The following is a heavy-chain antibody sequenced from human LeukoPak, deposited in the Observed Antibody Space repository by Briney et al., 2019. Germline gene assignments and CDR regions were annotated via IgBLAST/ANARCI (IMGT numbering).Heavy chain of an antibody. CDR2: INPSGGST. D-gene: IGHD1-7*01. CDR3: ASPSGTTGGFDY. V-gene: IGHV1-46*01. CDR1: GYTFTSYY. Sequence: ASVKVSCKASGYTFTSYYMHWVRQAPGQGLEWMGIINPSGGSTSYAQKFHGRVTMTRDTSTSSVYMELSSLRSEDTTVYCCASPSGTTGGFDYWGQGTLVTVSS. J-gene: IGHJ4*02.